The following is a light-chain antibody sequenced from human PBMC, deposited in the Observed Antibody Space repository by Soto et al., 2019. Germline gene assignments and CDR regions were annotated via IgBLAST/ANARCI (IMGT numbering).Light chain of an antibody. CDR1: SSDVGLYNY. J-gene: IGLJ1*01. Sequence: QSVLTQPASVSGSPGQSITISCTGTSSDVGLYNYVSWYQQHPGKAPKLIIYEGSERPSGVSNRFSGSKSGNTASLSVSGLQAEDEADYYGGSYTSGSSYVFGTGTKVTVL. CDR3: GSYTSGSSYV. CDR2: EGS. V-gene: IGLV2-14*01.